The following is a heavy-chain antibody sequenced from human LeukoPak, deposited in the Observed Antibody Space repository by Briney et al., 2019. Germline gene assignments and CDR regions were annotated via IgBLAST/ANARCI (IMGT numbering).Heavy chain of an antibody. CDR2: IRYDGSNK. CDR1: GFTFSSYG. V-gene: IGHV3-30*02. Sequence: GGSLRLSCAASGFTFSSYGMHWVRQAPGKGLEWVAFIRYDGSNKYYGDSVKGRFTISRDNSKNTLDLQMNSLRAEDTAVYYCAKQASRAAVAAKYYFGYWGQGTLVTVSS. D-gene: IGHD6-19*01. CDR3: AKQASRAAVAAKYYFGY. J-gene: IGHJ4*02.